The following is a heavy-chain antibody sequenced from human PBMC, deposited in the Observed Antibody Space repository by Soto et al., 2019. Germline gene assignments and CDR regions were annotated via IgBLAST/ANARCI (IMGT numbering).Heavy chain of an antibody. J-gene: IGHJ4*02. V-gene: IGHV1-2*04. CDR2: INPNSGGT. CDR1: GYTFTGYY. D-gene: IGHD3-9*01. CDR3: ARETHYDILTAGYYFDY. Sequence: QVQLVQSGAEVKKPGASVKVSCKASGYTFTGYYMHWVRQAPGQGLEWMGWINPNSGGTNYAQKFQGWVTMTRDTSISTAYMVLSRLSSDDTAVYYCARETHYDILTAGYYFDYWGQGTLVTVSS.